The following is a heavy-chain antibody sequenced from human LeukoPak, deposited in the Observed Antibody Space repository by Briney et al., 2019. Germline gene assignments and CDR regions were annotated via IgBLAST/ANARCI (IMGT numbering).Heavy chain of an antibody. J-gene: IGHJ4*02. Sequence: SGPTLVNPTQTLTLTCTFSGFSLSTSGMCVSWIRQPPLKQWEWLALIDWDDDKYYSTSLKTRLTISKDTSKNQVVLTMTNMDPVDTATYYCARIRGEMAIHDYWGQGTLVTVSS. V-gene: IGHV2-70*01. CDR3: ARIRGEMAIHDY. CDR1: GFSLSTSGMC. D-gene: IGHD5-24*01. CDR2: IDWDDDK.